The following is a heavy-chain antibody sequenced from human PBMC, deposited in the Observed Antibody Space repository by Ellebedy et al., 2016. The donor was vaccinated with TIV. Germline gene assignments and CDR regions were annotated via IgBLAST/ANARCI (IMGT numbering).Heavy chain of an antibody. D-gene: IGHD5-24*01. J-gene: IGHJ4*02. CDR3: ARSRDGYNFIGDY. V-gene: IGHV3-74*01. Sequence: GESLKISCAASGFTFSTYWMHWVRQAPGKGLMWVSRINSDGSSTSYADSVKGRFTISRDNAKNTLYLQMNSLRAEDTAVYYCARSRDGYNFIGDYWGQGTLVTVSS. CDR2: INSDGSST. CDR1: GFTFSTYW.